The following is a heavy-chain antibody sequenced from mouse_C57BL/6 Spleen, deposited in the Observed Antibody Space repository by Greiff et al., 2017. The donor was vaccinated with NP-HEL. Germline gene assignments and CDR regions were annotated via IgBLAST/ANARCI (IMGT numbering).Heavy chain of an antibody. CDR3: VPFITTVVDWVAY. J-gene: IGHJ3*01. V-gene: IGHV1-69*01. CDR1: GYTFTSYW. D-gene: IGHD1-1*01. Sequence: QVQLQQPGAELVMPGASVKLSCKASGYTFTSYWMHWVKQRPGQGLEWIGEIDPSDSYTNYHQTFKGKSTLTVDTSSSTAYMQLSSLTSEDSAVYYCVPFITTVVDWVAYWGQGTLVTVSA. CDR2: IDPSDSYT.